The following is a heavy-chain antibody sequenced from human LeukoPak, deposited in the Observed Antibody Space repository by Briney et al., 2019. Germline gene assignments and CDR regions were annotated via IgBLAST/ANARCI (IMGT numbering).Heavy chain of an antibody. V-gene: IGHV4-34*01. CDR1: GGSISHYY. Sequence: PSETLSLTCTVSGGSISHYYWTWIRQPPGKGLEWIGEVNHSGSTNYNPSLKSRVTISVDTSKNQFSLKLSSVTAADTAVYYCASESVDTAMVPNDYWGQGTLVTVSS. CDR2: VNHSGST. J-gene: IGHJ4*02. D-gene: IGHD5-18*01. CDR3: ASESVDTAMVPNDY.